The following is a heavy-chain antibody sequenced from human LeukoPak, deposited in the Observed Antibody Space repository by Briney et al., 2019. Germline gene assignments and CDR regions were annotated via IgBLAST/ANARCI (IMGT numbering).Heavy chain of an antibody. CDR2: ISSSGSTI. CDR1: GFTFSSYE. J-gene: IGHJ5*01. V-gene: IGHV3-48*03. Sequence: PGGSLRLSCAASGFTFSSYEMNWVRQAPGKGREWVSYISSSGSTIYYADSVKGRFTISRDNAKNSLYLQMNSLRAEDTAVYYCARGHSSSWYRLGWFDSWGQGTLVTVSS. CDR3: ARGHSSSWYRLGWFDS. D-gene: IGHD6-13*01.